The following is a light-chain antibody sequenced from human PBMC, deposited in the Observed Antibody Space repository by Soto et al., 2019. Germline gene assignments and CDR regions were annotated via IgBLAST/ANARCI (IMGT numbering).Light chain of an antibody. CDR1: PSVTNY. Sequence: EIVLTQSPATLSLSPGERATLSCRASPSVTNYLAWYQQKPGQAPRLVIYGAFNRATGIPARFSGSGSGTDFTLTISILEPEDFAVYYCQQRNIWPPVTFGQGTRLEL. V-gene: IGKV3-11*01. CDR2: GAF. J-gene: IGKJ5*01. CDR3: QQRNIWPPVT.